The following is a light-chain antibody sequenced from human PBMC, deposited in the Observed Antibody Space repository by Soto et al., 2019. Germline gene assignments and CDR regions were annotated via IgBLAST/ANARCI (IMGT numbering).Light chain of an antibody. V-gene: IGKV3-11*01. CDR3: QQRSSWPRIT. CDR2: DAS. J-gene: IGKJ5*01. CDR1: QSVRSY. Sequence: EILLTQSPGTLSLSPGERATLSCRASQSVRSYLAWYQQKPGQAPRLLIYDASNRAPGIPARFSGSGSGTDFTLTISSLEPDDFAVYYCQQRSSWPRITFGQGTRLEIK.